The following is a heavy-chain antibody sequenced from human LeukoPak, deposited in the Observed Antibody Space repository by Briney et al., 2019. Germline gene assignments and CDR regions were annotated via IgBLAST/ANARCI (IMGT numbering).Heavy chain of an antibody. V-gene: IGHV3-74*01. D-gene: IGHD6-6*01. CDR1: GFTFSSYW. J-gene: IGHJ4*02. Sequence: GGSLRLSCAASGFTFSSYWMHWVRQAPGKGLMWVSRINGNGSSTDYADSVKGRFTISRDNAKNTLYLQMNSLRAEDTAVYYCARLSYRPESSIAARPYDYWGQGTLVSVSS. CDR2: INGNGSST. CDR3: ARLSYRPESSIAARPYDY.